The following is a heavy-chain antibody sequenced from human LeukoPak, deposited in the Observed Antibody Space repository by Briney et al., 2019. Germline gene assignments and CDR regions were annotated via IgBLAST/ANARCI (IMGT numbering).Heavy chain of an antibody. CDR1: GGSFSGYY. V-gene: IGHV4-34*01. D-gene: IGHD1-26*01. CDR2: INHSGST. CDR3: ASTSGSYGSNWFDP. J-gene: IGHJ5*02. Sequence: SETLSLTCAVYGGSFSGYYWSWIRQPPGRGLEWIGEINHSGSTNYNPSLKSRVTISVDTSKNQFSLKLSSATAADTAVYYCASTSGSYGSNWFDPWGQGTLVTVSS.